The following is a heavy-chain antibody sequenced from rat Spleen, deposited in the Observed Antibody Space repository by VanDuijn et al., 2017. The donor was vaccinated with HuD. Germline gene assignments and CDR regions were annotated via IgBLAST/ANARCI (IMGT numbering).Heavy chain of an antibody. Sequence: EVQLAESGGGLVQPGRSLKLSCAVSGFTFSDYYMAWVRQAPTKGLEWVATISYDGSSTYYRDSVKGRFTISRDNAKSTLYLQMDSLRYEDTATYYCARQGTTEDYFDYWGQGVMVTVSS. J-gene: IGHJ2*01. V-gene: IGHV5-7*01. CDR2: ISYDGSST. CDR1: GFTFSDYY. D-gene: IGHD1-10*01. CDR3: ARQGTTEDYFDY.